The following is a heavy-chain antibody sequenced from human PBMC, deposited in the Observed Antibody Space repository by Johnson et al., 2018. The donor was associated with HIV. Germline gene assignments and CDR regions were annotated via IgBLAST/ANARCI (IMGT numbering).Heavy chain of an antibody. CDR3: ASLQDIVVVPAAIGAFDI. CDR1: GFTFSSFA. Sequence: QVQLVESGGGVVQPGRSLRLSCAASGFTFSSFAMHWVRQAPGKGLEWVAVISYDGSNKNYADSVKGRFSISRDNSKNTLYLQMNSLRAEDTAVYYCASLQDIVVVPAAIGAFDIWGQGTMVTVSS. V-gene: IGHV3-30*04. J-gene: IGHJ3*02. D-gene: IGHD2-2*02. CDR2: ISYDGSNK.